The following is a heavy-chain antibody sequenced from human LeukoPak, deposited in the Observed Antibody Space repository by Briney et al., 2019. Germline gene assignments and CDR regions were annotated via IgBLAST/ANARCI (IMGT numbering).Heavy chain of an antibody. J-gene: IGHJ6*03. CDR3: AREVAGRPFYYYYFMDL. V-gene: IGHV4-4*02. Sequence: SGTLSLNCAVSGGSISSSHWWGWVRQPPGKGLEWIGEIYHSGSTNYNPSLKSRVTISVDKSKNQFSPKLSSVTAADTAVYYCAREVAGRPFYYYYFMDLWGKGTTVTVSS. D-gene: IGHD6-6*01. CDR1: GGSISSSHW. CDR2: IYHSGST.